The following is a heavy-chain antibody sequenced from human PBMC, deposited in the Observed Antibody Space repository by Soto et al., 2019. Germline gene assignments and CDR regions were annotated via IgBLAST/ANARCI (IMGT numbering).Heavy chain of an antibody. J-gene: IGHJ5*02. V-gene: IGHV4-30-4*01. D-gene: IGHD4-17*01. CDR2: IYYGGST. CDR3: ARAKGLVTVTTSWFDP. CDR1: GGSINSGDYY. Sequence: QVQLQESGPGLVKPSQTLSLTCTVSGGSINSGDYYWSWIRQPPGKGLEWIGYIYYGGSTYYNPSLKSRVSISADTSKNQFSLKLSSVTAADTAVYYCARAKGLVTVTTSWFDPWGQGTLVTVSS.